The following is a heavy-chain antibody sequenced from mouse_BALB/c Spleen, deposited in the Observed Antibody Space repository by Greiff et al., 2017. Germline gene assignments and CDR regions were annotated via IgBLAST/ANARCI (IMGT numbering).Heavy chain of an antibody. CDR2: IWSGGST. J-gene: IGHJ4*01. CDR3: ARSYRAMDY. CDR1: GFSLTSYG. V-gene: IGHV2-2*02. Sequence: VKVVESGPGLVQPSQSLSITCTVSGFSLTSYGVHWVRQSPGKGLEWLGVIWSGGSTDYNAAFISRLSISKDNSKSQVFFKMNSLQANDTAIYYCARSYRAMDYWGQGTSVTVSS.